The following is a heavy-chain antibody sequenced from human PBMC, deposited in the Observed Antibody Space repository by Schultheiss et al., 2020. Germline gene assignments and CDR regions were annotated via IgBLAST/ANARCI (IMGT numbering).Heavy chain of an antibody. CDR1: GGSISSYY. J-gene: IGHJ5*02. CDR3: VRGQIAARLST. CDR2: IYYSGST. Sequence: SETLSLTCTVSGGSISSYYWSWIRQPAGKGLEWIGSIYYSGSTYYNPSLKSRVTISVDTSKNQFSLNLRSVTAADTAVYYCVRGQIAARLSTWGQGTLGTVSS. V-gene: IGHV4-59*05. D-gene: IGHD6-6*01.